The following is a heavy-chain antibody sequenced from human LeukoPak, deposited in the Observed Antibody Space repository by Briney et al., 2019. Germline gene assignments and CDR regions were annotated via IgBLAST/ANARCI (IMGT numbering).Heavy chain of an antibody. CDR3: AREGYEDIVVVPAAGGRGFDY. CDR1: GYTFTTYY. V-gene: IGHV1-46*03. Sequence: ASVKVSCKASGYTFTTYYMHWVRQAPGQGLEWMGIISPSGGSTSYAQKFQGRVTMTRDTSTSTVYMELSSLRSEDTAVYYCAREGYEDIVVVPAAGGRGFDYWGQGTLVTVSS. J-gene: IGHJ4*02. D-gene: IGHD2-2*01. CDR2: ISPSGGST.